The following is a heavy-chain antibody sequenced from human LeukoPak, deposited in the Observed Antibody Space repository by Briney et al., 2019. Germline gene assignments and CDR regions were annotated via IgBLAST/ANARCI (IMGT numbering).Heavy chain of an antibody. CDR1: GDSVSSNSVA. CDR2: TSYRSKWYN. CDR3: ARGLDYYYGMDV. J-gene: IGHJ6*02. Sequence: SQTLSLTCAVSGDSVSSNSVAWNWIRQSPSRGLEWLGRTSYRSKWYNNYAVSVKSRITINPDTSKNQFSLQLKSVTPEDTAVYYCARGLDYYYGMDVWGQGTTVTVSS. V-gene: IGHV6-1*01.